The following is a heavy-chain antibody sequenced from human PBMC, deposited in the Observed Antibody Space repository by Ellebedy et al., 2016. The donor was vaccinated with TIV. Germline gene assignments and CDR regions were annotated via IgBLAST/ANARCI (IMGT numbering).Heavy chain of an antibody. CDR2: IDWEDDK. Sequence: SGPTLVKPTQTLTLTCSFSGFSLTTSGICVSWIRQPPGKALEWLALIDWEDDKYYSESLRTRLTISKDTSNNQVALTMTNMDPVDTATYYCARARIYRDTYYFDQWGQGSLVTVSS. V-gene: IGHV2-70*01. CDR1: GFSLTTSGIC. D-gene: IGHD4-11*01. CDR3: ARARIYRDTYYFDQ. J-gene: IGHJ4*02.